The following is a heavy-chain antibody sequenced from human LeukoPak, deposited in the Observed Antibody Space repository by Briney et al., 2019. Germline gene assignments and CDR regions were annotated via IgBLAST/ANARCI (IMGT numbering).Heavy chain of an antibody. CDR2: IYSGGST. D-gene: IGHD3-22*01. CDR1: GFTVSSNY. Sequence: PGGSLRLSCAASGFTVSSNYMSWVRQAPGKGLEWVSVIYSGGSTYYADSVKGRFTISRDNSKNTLYLQMNSLRAEDTAVYYCAKAAHYYDSSGYAFDIWGQGTMVTVSS. CDR3: AKAAHYYDSSGYAFDI. V-gene: IGHV3-53*01. J-gene: IGHJ3*02.